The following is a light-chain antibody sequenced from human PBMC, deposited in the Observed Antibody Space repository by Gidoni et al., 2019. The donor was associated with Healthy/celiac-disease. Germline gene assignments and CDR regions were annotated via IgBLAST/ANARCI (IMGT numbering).Light chain of an antibody. Sequence: EIVMTQSPATLSVSPGERATLSCRASQSVSSNLAWYQQKPGQAHRRLIYGASTRATGIPARFSGSGSWTEFTLTISSLQSEDFAVYYCQQYNNWPTWTFGQGTKVEIK. CDR1: QSVSSN. J-gene: IGKJ1*01. CDR2: GAS. CDR3: QQYNNWPTWT. V-gene: IGKV3-15*01.